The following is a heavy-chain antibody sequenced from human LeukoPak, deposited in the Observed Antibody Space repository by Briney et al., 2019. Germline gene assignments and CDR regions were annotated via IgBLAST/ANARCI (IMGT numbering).Heavy chain of an antibody. D-gene: IGHD5-18*01. J-gene: IGHJ4*02. CDR3: ARDPPAVTANTYG. CDR2: IYSGGTT. Sequence: GGSLRLPCAASGFTFSSYAMSWVRQAPGKGLEWVSLIYSGGTTYYADSVKGRFTISRDGSKNTLYLQMNSLRVEDTAVYYCARDPPAVTANTYGWGQGTLVTVSS. V-gene: IGHV3-66*01. CDR1: GFTFSSYA.